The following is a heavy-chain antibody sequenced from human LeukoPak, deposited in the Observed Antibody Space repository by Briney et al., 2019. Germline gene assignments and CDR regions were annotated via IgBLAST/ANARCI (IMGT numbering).Heavy chain of an antibody. CDR1: GFSVGSYG. V-gene: IGHV3-23*01. Sequence: PGGSLRLSCAAPGFSVGSYGMSWVRQAPGKGLEWVSTFSGNGEWTHYTDSVKGRFTTSRDKTKNTLYLQMNSLIFEDTALYYCAKDGFNYTSRDNDGFDTWGQGTMVTVSS. J-gene: IGHJ3*02. D-gene: IGHD3-3*01. CDR2: FSGNGEWT. CDR3: AKDGFNYTSRDNDGFDT.